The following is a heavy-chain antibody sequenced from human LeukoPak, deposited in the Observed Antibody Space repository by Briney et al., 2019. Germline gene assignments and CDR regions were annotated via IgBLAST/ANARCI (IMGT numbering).Heavy chain of an antibody. J-gene: IGHJ4*02. CDR3: AAEHSSGRYDY. V-gene: IGHV1-3*01. CDR1: GYTFTSYA. Sequence: ASVKDSCKASGYTFTSYAMHWVRQAPGQRLEWMGWINAGNGNTKYSQKFQGRVTITRDTSASTAYMELSSLRSEDTAVYYCAAEHSSGRYDYWGQGTLVTVSS. D-gene: IGHD6-19*01. CDR2: INAGNGNT.